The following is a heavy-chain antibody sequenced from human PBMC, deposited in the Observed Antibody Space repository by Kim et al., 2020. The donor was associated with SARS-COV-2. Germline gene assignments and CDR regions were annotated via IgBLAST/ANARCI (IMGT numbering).Heavy chain of an antibody. Sequence: TPSLKHRVTISVDTSENQFSLKLSSVTAADTAVYYCAGWGVRGYSYAWGYWGQGTLVTVSS. CDR3: AGWGVRGYSYAWGY. J-gene: IGHJ4*02. D-gene: IGHD5-18*01. V-gene: IGHV4-30-2*04.